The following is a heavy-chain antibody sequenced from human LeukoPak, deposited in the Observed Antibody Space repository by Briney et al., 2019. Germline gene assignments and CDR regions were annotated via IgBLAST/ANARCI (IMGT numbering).Heavy chain of an antibody. CDR1: GFSWSSYW. CDR3: APSP. J-gene: IGHJ5*02. CDR2: IKTDGSGK. Sequence: GGSLTLSCAASGFSWSSYWINWVRQAPGKGLEWVANIKTDGSGKFYVDSVKGRFTISRDNAKNSVYLQMNSLRVEDTAIYYCAPSPGGQGALVTLSS. V-gene: IGHV3-7*01.